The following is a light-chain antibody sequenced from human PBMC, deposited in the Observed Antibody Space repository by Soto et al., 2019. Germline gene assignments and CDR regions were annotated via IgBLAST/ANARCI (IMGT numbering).Light chain of an antibody. V-gene: IGKV3D-20*01. Sequence: EIVLTQSPATLWLSPGEIATLSCGASQIVKNRYVAWYQQKPGLAPRLLIYDASTRATGIPDRFSGSGSGTDFTLTINRLVPEDYAVYYCQHSYDTPGTFGQGTRLEIK. CDR3: QHSYDTPGT. CDR2: DAS. J-gene: IGKJ5*01. CDR1: QIVKNRY.